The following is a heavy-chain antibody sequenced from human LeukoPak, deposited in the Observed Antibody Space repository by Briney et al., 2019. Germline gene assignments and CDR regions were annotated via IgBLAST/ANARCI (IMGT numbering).Heavy chain of an antibody. CDR1: GYTFTSYY. J-gene: IGHJ3*02. CDR3: ASSSGWYHDAFDI. Sequence: ASVKVSCKASGYTFTSYYMHCVRQAPGQGLEWMGIINPSGGSTSYAQKFQGRVTMTRDMSTSTVYMELSSLRSEDTAVYYCASSSGWYHDAFDIWGQGTMVTVSS. D-gene: IGHD6-19*01. CDR2: INPSGGST. V-gene: IGHV1-46*01.